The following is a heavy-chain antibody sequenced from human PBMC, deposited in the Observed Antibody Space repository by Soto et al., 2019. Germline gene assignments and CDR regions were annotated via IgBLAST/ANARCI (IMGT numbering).Heavy chain of an antibody. CDR3: ARDVGTAAGNGRGPDTNDY. Sequence: PSETLSLTCAVSSGSISSSNWWSWVRQPPGKGLEWIGEIYHSGSTNYNPSLKSRVTISVDKSKNQFSLKLSSVTAADTAVYYCARDVGTAAGNGRGPDTNDYWGQGTLVTVSS. CDR1: SGSISSSNW. D-gene: IGHD6-13*01. J-gene: IGHJ4*02. V-gene: IGHV4-4*02. CDR2: IYHSGST.